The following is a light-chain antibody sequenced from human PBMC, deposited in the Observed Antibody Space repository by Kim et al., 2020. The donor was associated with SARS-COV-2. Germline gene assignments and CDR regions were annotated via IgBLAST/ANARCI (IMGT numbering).Light chain of an antibody. CDR2: SSD. Sequence: RVDITCTTSSCNSGAGYGVHWYQQLPGTAPTPLMYSSDRRPSGVPDRFSGSKSGTSASPAITGLQAEDEADYYCHSYDTSMSEGVFGGGTQLTVL. J-gene: IGLJ3*02. CDR3: HSYDTSMSEGV. V-gene: IGLV1-40*01. CDR1: SCNSGAGYG.